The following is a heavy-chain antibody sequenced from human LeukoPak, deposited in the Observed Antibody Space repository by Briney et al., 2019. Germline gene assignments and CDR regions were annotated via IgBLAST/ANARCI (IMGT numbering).Heavy chain of an antibody. J-gene: IGHJ4*02. CDR1: GGSFSGYY. CDR3: ARISLGRPGYDFDY. D-gene: IGHD3-3*02. V-gene: IGHV4-34*09. CDR2: INHSGST. Sequence: SETLSLTCAVYGGSFSGYYWSWIRQPPGKGLEWMGEINHSGSTNYNPSLKSRVTTSVDTSKNQFSLKLSSVTAADTAVYYCARISLGRPGYDFDYWGQGTLVPVSS.